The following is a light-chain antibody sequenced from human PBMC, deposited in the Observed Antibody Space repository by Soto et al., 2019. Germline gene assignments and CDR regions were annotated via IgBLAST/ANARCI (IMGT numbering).Light chain of an antibody. CDR2: KAS. J-gene: IGKJ1*01. V-gene: IGKV1-5*03. Sequence: DIQITQSPSTLAASVGDRVTITCRASQSISTWLAWYQQKPGKAPKLLIYKASNLESGVPSRFSGSGSGTDFTLTISSLQPEDVATYYCQQSYRTPWTFGQGTKVDIK. CDR1: QSISTW. CDR3: QQSYRTPWT.